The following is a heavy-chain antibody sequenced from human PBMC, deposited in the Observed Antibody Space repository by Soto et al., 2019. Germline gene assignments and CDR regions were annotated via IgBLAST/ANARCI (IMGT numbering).Heavy chain of an antibody. V-gene: IGHV1-18*01. CDR2: ISAYNGNT. CDR1: GYTFTSYG. D-gene: IGHD2-15*01. J-gene: IGHJ4*02. CDR3: ARERRNYCSGGSCYPDY. Sequence: GASVKVSCKASGYTFTSYGISWVRQAPGQGLEWMGWISAYNGNTNYAQKLQGRVTMTTDTSTSTAYMELRSLRSDDTAVYYCARERRNYCSGGSCYPDYWGQGTLVTVSS.